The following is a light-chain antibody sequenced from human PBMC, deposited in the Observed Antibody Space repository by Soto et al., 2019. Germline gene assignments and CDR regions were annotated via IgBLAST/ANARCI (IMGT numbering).Light chain of an antibody. Sequence: EIVLTQSPGTLSLSPGERATLSCRASQSVSSSYLAWYQQKPGQAPRLLIYGASSMATGIPDRFSGSGSGTDFAVTISRMEPEDFAVYYCQKYGSSPGTFDQGTKVEIK. CDR2: GAS. J-gene: IGKJ1*01. CDR3: QKYGSSPGT. V-gene: IGKV3-20*01. CDR1: QSVSSSY.